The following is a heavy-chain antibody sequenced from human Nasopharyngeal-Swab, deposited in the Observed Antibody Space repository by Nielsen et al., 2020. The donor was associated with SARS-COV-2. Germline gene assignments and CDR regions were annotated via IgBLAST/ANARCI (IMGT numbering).Heavy chain of an antibody. CDR2: IYYSGST. Sequence: SETLSLTCTVSGGSISSGGYYWSWIRQHPGKGLEWIGYIYYSGSTYYNPSLKSRVTISVDTSKNQSSLKLSSVTAADTAVYYCARGLIAAAGHDYWGQGTLVTVSS. V-gene: IGHV4-31*03. D-gene: IGHD6-13*01. CDR3: ARGLIAAAGHDY. J-gene: IGHJ4*02. CDR1: GGSISSGGYY.